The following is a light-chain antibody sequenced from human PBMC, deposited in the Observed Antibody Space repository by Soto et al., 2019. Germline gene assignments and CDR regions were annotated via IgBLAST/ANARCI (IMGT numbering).Light chain of an antibody. V-gene: IGKV3-20*01. Sequence: EIVLTQSPGTLSLSPGERATLSCRASQSVSSNYLAWYQQKPGQAPRLLIYGASSRATGIPDRFSGSGSGTHFTLTIDRLGPEDFAVYYCQQYGSLHYTFGQGTRLEIK. CDR3: QQYGSLHYT. CDR2: GAS. J-gene: IGKJ2*01. CDR1: QSVSSNY.